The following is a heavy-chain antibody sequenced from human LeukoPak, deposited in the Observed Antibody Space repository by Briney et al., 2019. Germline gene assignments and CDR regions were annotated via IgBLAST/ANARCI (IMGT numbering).Heavy chain of an antibody. CDR1: GYTFTGYY. CDR3: ARVIVEAHAFDI. J-gene: IGHJ3*02. V-gene: IGHV1-18*04. CDR2: ISAYNGNT. D-gene: IGHD3-16*02. Sequence: ASVKVSCKASGYTFTGYYMHWVRQAPGQGLEWMGWISAYNGNTNYAQKLQGRVTMTTDTSTSTAYMELRSLRSDDTAVYYCARVIVEAHAFDIWGQGTMVTVSS.